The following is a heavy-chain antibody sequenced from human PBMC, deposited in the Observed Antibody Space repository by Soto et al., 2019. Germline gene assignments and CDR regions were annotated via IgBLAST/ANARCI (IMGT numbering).Heavy chain of an antibody. CDR2: ISAYNGNT. J-gene: IGHJ6*02. Sequence: QVQLVQSGAEVKKPGASVKVSCKASGYTFTSYGISWVRQAPGQGLEWMGWISAYNGNTNYAQKLQGRVTMTTDPSTSTAYMELRSLRSDDTAVYYCARDRGVVVPAAMDYYYYYGMDVWGQGTTVTVSS. CDR1: GYTFTSYG. V-gene: IGHV1-18*01. CDR3: ARDRGVVVPAAMDYYYYYGMDV. D-gene: IGHD2-2*01.